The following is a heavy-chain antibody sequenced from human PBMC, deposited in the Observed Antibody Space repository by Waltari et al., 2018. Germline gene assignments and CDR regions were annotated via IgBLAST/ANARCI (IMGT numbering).Heavy chain of an antibody. CDR3: ASGEYDDSTGSRYYDMDV. Sequence: QVQLVQSGAEVKKPGASAKVSCRASEYTFISYYIHWVRGARGQGLEWMGKINTGSRTRYAQKCQSRVTMTRDRSTSTVYMGLSSLGSEDTAVYYCASGEYDDSTGSRYYDMDVWGQGTTVTVSS. D-gene: IGHD3-22*01. J-gene: IGHJ6*02. V-gene: IGHV1-46*01. CDR1: EYTFISYY. CDR2: INTGSRT.